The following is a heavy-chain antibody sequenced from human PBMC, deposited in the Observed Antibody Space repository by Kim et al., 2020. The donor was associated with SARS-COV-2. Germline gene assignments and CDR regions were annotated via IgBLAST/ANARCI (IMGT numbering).Heavy chain of an antibody. J-gene: IGHJ4*02. D-gene: IGHD3-10*01. CDR2: T. V-gene: IGHV3-NL1*01. Sequence: TYYADSGKGRLTISRDESKNTLFLQMNSLRAEDTAVYYCATMVWGVINDYWGQGTLVTVSS. CDR3: ATMVWGVINDY.